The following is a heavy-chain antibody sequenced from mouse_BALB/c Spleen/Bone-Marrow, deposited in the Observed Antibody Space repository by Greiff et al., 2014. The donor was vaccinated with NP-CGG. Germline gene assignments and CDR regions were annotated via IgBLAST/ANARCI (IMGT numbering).Heavy chain of an antibody. CDR1: GYTFTDNW. CDR3: ARGGHDFSLDY. J-gene: IGHJ4*01. Sequence: VQLVESGAELGMPGASVKMPCKASGYTFTDNWIYWVKQRPGQGLEWIGAIDTSDSYTNYNQKFMGKASLTVDASSSTAYVQVSSLTSDDSAVYYCARGGHDFSLDYWGQGTSVTVSS. D-gene: IGHD2-4*01. CDR2: IDTSDSYT. V-gene: IGHV1-69*01.